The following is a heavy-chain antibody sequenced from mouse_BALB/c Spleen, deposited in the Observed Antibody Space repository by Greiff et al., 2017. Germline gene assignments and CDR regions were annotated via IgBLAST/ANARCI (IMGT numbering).Heavy chain of an antibody. J-gene: IGHJ3*01. CDR1: GFTFSSFG. CDR2: ISSGSSTI. CDR3: ARNGSYGEWFAY. Sequence: EVMLVESGGGLVQPGGSRKLSCAASGFTFSSFGMHWVRQAPEKGLEWVAYISSGSSTIYYADTVKGRFTISRDNPKNTLFLQMTSLRSEDTAMYYCARNGSYGEWFAYWGQGTLVTVSA. D-gene: IGHD1-1*02. V-gene: IGHV5-17*02.